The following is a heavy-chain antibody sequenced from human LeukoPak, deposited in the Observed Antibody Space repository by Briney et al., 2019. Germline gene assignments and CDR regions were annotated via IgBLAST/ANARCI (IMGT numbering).Heavy chain of an antibody. Sequence: KPSETLSLTCTVSGYSISSGYYWGWIRQPPGKGLEWIGSIYHSGSTYYNPSLKSGVTISVDTSKNQFSLKLSSVTAADTAVYYCARDLMDFWSGYYMDVWGKGTTVTVSS. J-gene: IGHJ6*03. CDR1: GYSISSGYY. CDR3: ARDLMDFWSGYYMDV. CDR2: IYHSGST. D-gene: IGHD3-3*01. V-gene: IGHV4-38-2*02.